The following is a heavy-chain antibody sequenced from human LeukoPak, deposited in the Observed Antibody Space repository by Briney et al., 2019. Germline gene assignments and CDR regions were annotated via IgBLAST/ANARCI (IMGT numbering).Heavy chain of an antibody. D-gene: IGHD1-26*01. J-gene: IGHJ4*02. CDR1: GYTFSDYY. Sequence: ASVKVSCKASGYTFSDYYIHWVRQAPGQGPEWMGYINPNSDDTNFAQNFQGRVTMTRDTSISTAYMELTRLRSDDTAVYYCTTGSPPFGYWGQGTLVTVSS. V-gene: IGHV1-2*02. CDR2: INPNSDDT. CDR3: TTGSPPFGY.